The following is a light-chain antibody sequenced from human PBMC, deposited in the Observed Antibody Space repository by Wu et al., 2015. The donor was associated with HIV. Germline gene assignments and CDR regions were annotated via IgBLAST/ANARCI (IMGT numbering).Light chain of an antibody. V-gene: IGKV1-39*01. CDR2: AAS. CDR1: QSISSY. Sequence: DIQMTQSPSSLSASVGDRVTITCRASQSISSYLNWYQPKPGKAPKLLIYAASSLQSGVPSRFSGSGSGTDFTLTISSLQPEDFATYYCQQSYSTPQTFGQGTKVEIK. CDR3: QQSYSTPQT. J-gene: IGKJ1*01.